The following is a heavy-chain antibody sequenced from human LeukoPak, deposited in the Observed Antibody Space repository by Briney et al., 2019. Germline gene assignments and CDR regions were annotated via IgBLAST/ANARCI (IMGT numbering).Heavy chain of an antibody. Sequence: PGGSLRLSCAASGFTFSNYDMHWVRHVPGKGLEWVSSIGTIGDTYYPGSVKGRFTISRENAKNSLYLQMNSLRAGDTAGYYCARGGAGNSVDDAYDIWGQGTMVTVSA. J-gene: IGHJ3*02. CDR1: GFTFSNYD. D-gene: IGHD2/OR15-2a*01. CDR2: IGTIGDT. V-gene: IGHV3-13*01. CDR3: ARGGAGNSVDDAYDI.